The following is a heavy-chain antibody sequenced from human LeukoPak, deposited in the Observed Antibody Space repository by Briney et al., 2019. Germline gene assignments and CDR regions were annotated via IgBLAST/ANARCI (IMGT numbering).Heavy chain of an antibody. Sequence: SETLSLTCTVSGGSISSRSYYWGWIRQPPGKGLEWIGGIYYSGSTYYNPSLKSRVTISVDTSKNQFSLKLSSVTAADTAVYYCARRQSPGTHFDYWGQGTLVTVSS. D-gene: IGHD3/OR15-3a*01. V-gene: IGHV4-39*01. J-gene: IGHJ4*02. CDR3: ARRQSPGTHFDY. CDR1: GGSISSRSYY. CDR2: IYYSGST.